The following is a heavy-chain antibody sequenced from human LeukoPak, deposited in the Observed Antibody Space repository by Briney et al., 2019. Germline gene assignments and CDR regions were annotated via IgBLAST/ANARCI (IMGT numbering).Heavy chain of an antibody. Sequence: GRPLRLSCAASGFTFSSYGMHWVRQAPGKGLEWVAVISYDGSNKYYADSVKGRFTISRDNSKNTLYLQMNSLRAEDTAVYYCAKGPLYSGSYVWYFDYWGQGALVTVSS. CDR1: GFTFSSYG. CDR2: ISYDGSNK. D-gene: IGHD1-26*01. J-gene: IGHJ4*02. CDR3: AKGPLYSGSYVWYFDY. V-gene: IGHV3-30*18.